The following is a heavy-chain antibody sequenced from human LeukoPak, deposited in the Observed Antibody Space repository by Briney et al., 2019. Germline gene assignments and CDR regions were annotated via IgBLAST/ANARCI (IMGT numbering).Heavy chain of an antibody. CDR2: IYYSGST. Sequence: PSETLSLTCTVSGGSISSGGYYWSWIRQHPGKGLEWIGYIYYSGSTYYNPSLKSRVTISVDTSKNQFSLKLSSVTAAGTAVYYCARPDRAGAFDIWGQGTMVTVSS. CDR1: GGSISSGGYY. V-gene: IGHV4-31*03. D-gene: IGHD1-14*01. CDR3: ARPDRAGAFDI. J-gene: IGHJ3*02.